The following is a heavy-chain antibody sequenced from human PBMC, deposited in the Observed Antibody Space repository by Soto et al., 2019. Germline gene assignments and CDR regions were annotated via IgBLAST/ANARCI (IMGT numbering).Heavy chain of an antibody. Sequence: GGSLILSCAASGYTVTTNYMGWVRQAPGKGLEWVSVVYVNGNTYYADSVKGRFTISRDSSKNTLYLQMNSLRSEDTAMYYCARDYSHSASYAPWFDPWGQGTLVTVS. J-gene: IGHJ5*02. D-gene: IGHD3-10*01. CDR3: ARDYSHSASYAPWFDP. V-gene: IGHV3-66*01. CDR1: GYTVTTNY. CDR2: VYVNGNT.